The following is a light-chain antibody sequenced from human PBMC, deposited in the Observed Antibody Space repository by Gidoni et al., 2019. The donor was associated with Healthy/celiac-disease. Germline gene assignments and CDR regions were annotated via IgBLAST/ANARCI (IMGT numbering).Light chain of an antibody. CDR2: AAS. CDR1: QGIRND. J-gene: IGKJ1*01. V-gene: IGKV1-6*01. CDR3: LQDYNYPRT. Sequence: AIQMTQSPSSLSASVGDRVTITCRASQGIRNDLGWYQQKPGKAPKLLIYAASSLQSGVPSRFSGSGSGTDFTLTISSLQPADFATYYCLQDYNYPRTFGQXTKVEIK.